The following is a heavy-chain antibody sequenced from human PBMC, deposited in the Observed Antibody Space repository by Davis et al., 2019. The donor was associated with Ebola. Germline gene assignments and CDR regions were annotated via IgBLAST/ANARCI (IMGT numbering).Heavy chain of an antibody. CDR3: ARDYRARGLYYYYGMDV. D-gene: IGHD1-26*01. Sequence: AASVKVSCKASGYTFTSYYMHWVRQAPRQGLEWMGIINPSGGSTSYAQKFQGRVTMTRDTSTSTVYMELSSLRSEDTAVYYCARDYRARGLYYYYGMDVWGQGTTVTVSS. CDR1: GYTFTSYY. V-gene: IGHV1-46*01. CDR2: INPSGGST. J-gene: IGHJ6*02.